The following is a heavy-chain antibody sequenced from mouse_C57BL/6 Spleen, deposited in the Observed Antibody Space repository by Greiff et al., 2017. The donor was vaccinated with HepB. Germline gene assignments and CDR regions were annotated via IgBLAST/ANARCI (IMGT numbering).Heavy chain of an antibody. CDR3: ARQELAWFAY. J-gene: IGHJ3*01. V-gene: IGHV5-17*01. CDR2: ISSGSSTI. CDR1: GFTFSDYG. Sequence: EVQLVESGGGLVKPGGSLKLSCAASGFTFSDYGMHWVRQAPEKGLEGVGYISSGSSTIYYADTVKGRFTISRDNAKNTLFLQMTSLRSEDTAMYYCARQELAWFAYWGQGTLVTVSA.